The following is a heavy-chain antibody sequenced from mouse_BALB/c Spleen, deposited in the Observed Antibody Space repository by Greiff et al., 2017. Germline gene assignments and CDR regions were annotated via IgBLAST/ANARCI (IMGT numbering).Heavy chain of an antibody. CDR3: ARLYGNYWYFDV. CDR2: ISSGGGST. CDR1: GFAFSSYD. J-gene: IGHJ1*01. Sequence: EVNVVESGGGLVKPGGSLKLSCAASGFAFSSYDMSWVRQTPEKRLEWVAYISSGGGSTYYPDTVKGRFTISRDNAKNTLYLQMSSLKSEDTAMYYCARLYGNYWYFDVWGAGTTVTVSS. V-gene: IGHV5-12-1*01. D-gene: IGHD2-1*01.